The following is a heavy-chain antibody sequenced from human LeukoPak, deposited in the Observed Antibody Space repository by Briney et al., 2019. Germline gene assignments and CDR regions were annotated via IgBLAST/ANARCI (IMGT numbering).Heavy chain of an antibody. J-gene: IGHJ6*02. D-gene: IGHD3-9*01. Sequence: SETLSLTCTVSGYSISSGYYWGWIRQPPGKGLEWIGSIYHSGSTYYNPSLKSRVTISVDTSKNQFSLKLSSVTAADTAVYYCARDTRLRYFDWLSRGFYYYYGMDVWGQGTTVTVSS. CDR3: ARDTRLRYFDWLSRGFYYYYGMDV. CDR2: IYHSGST. CDR1: GYSISSGYY. V-gene: IGHV4-38-2*02.